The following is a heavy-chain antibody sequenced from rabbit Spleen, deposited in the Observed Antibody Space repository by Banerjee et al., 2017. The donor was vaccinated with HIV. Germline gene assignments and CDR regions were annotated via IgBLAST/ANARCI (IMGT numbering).Heavy chain of an antibody. CDR2: NVAGDGTT. CDR3: ARSGTGLASSVSWYLNL. Sequence: QQQLEESGGGLVKPGGTLTLTCTASGFSFSSGYYMGWVRQAPGKGLEWIACNVAGDGTTDYAGWVNGRFSISGSTSLNTVTLQMTSLTAADTATYFCARSGTGLASSVSWYLNLWGQGTLVTVS. J-gene: IGHJ4*01. V-gene: IGHV1S43*01. CDR1: GFSFSSGYY. D-gene: IGHD1-1*01.